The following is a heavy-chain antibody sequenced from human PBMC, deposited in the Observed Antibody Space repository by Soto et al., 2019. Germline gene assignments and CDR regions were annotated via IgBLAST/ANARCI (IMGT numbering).Heavy chain of an antibody. Sequence: QVQLVQSGAEVKRPGSSVKVSCKTSGGTFSKFSISWLRQAPGHGLEWIGGITPLSLITHYAQKFQGRVTITADDLTTTSYLEVSSLKFEDTAVYYCATSRWIQLWTADFWGQGTRVTVSS. CDR3: ATSRWIQLWTADF. D-gene: IGHD5-18*01. V-gene: IGHV1-69*01. J-gene: IGHJ4*02. CDR2: ITPLSLIT. CDR1: GGTFSKFS.